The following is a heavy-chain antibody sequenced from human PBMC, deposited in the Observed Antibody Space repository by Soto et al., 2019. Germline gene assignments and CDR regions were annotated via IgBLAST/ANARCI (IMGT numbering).Heavy chain of an antibody. Sequence: ASVKVSCKASGYIFTSYGISWVRQAPGQGLEWMGWSSAHNGDTKYAQMFQGRVTMTTDTSTSTAYMELRSLRSDDTALYYCAREDRDRETGLVPAAIDGMDVWGQGTTVTVSS. CDR2: SSAHNGDT. J-gene: IGHJ6*02. CDR3: AREDRDRETGLVPAAIDGMDV. V-gene: IGHV1-18*01. D-gene: IGHD2-2*01. CDR1: GYIFTSYG.